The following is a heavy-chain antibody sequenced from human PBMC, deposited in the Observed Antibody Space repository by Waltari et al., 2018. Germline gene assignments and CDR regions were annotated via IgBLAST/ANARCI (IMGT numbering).Heavy chain of an antibody. CDR3: ARTFMRLPYFDY. CDR1: GYSISSGYY. V-gene: IGHV4-38-2*01. J-gene: IGHJ4*02. D-gene: IGHD5-12*01. CDR2: IYHSGST. Sequence: QVQLQESGPGLVKPSETLSLTCAVSGYSISSGYYWGWIRQPPGKGLEWIGSIYHSGSTYYNPSLKSRVTISVDTSKNQFSLKLSSVTAADTAVYYCARTFMRLPYFDYWGQGTLVTVSS.